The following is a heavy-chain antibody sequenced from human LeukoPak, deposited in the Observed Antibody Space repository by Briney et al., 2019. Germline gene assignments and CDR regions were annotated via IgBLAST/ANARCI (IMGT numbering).Heavy chain of an antibody. CDR2: VDPSIGGT. CDR1: GYSFSGDY. V-gene: IGHV1-2*02. J-gene: IGHJ5*02. Sequence: ASVKVSCKASGYSFSGDYIHWLRQAPGQGLEWMGWVDPSIGGTDYAQKFQGRVTMTRDTSTSTAYMELSSLTPDDTAVYYCARAYCSGGSCYSPWGQGTLVTVSS. CDR3: ARAYCSGGSCYSP. D-gene: IGHD2-15*01.